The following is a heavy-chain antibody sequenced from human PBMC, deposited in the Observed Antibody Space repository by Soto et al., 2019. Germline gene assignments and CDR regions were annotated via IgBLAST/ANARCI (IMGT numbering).Heavy chain of an antibody. CDR1: GGTFSSYA. CDR3: ARAHGSSWYNWFDP. D-gene: IGHD6-13*01. J-gene: IGHJ5*02. Sequence: QVLLVQSGAELKKPGSSVKVSCKASGGTFSSYAISWVRQAPGRGLEWMGGIIPLFGTTNYAHKFRGRVTVTADESTSTVDMELRSLRFEDTAVYYCARAHGSSWYNWFDPWGQGTLVTVSS. V-gene: IGHV1-69*01. CDR2: IIPLFGTT.